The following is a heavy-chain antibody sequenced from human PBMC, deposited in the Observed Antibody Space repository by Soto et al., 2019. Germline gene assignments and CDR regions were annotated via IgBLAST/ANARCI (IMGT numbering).Heavy chain of an antibody. CDR3: ARCYCSVGSCFTCWHFDL. V-gene: IGHV1-18*01. D-gene: IGHD2-15*01. CDR2: TSIEKGDT. CDR1: GYSFDTFG. Sequence: QVQVVQSGAEVKKPGASVKVACKASGYSFDTFGMCWVRQAPGQGLEWMGRTSIEKGDTNSAQKFQDRVTMTTDTSTSTAYMELRRLTSDDTAVYYCARCYCSVGSCFTCWHFDLWGRGTLVTVSS. J-gene: IGHJ2*01.